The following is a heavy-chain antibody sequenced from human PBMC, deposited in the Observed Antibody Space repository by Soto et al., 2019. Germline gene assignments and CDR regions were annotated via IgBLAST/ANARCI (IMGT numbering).Heavy chain of an antibody. J-gene: IGHJ6*02. V-gene: IGHV4-4*07. CDR2: IYTSGST. CDR1: GGSISSYY. D-gene: IGHD5-18*01. CDR3: AGEWIKIWEKESYYYGLDV. Sequence: SETLSLTCTVSGGSISSYYWSWIRQPAGKGLEWIGRIYTSGSTNYNPSLKSRVTMSVDTSKNQFSLKLSSVTAADTAVYYCAGEWIKIWEKESYYYGLDVWGQGTTVTVSS.